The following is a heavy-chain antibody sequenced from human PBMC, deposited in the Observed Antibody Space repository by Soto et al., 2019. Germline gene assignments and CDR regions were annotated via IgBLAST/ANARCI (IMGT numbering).Heavy chain of an antibody. CDR3: ARGGGTYYDILTGHGDYYYMDC. J-gene: IGHJ6*03. CDR1: GYTFTSYG. D-gene: IGHD3-9*01. V-gene: IGHV1-18*01. CDR2: ISAYNGNT. Sequence: ASVKVSCKASGYTFTSYGISWVRQAPGQGLEWMGWISAYNGNTNYAQKLQGRVTMTTDTSTSTAYMELRSLRSDDTAVYYCARGGGTYYDILTGHGDYYYMDCWGKGTTVTVYS.